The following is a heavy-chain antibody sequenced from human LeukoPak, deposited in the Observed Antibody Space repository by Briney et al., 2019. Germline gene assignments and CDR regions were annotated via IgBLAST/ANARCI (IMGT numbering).Heavy chain of an antibody. Sequence: ARGSLRLSCAASGFTFSKYWMLWVRQAPGKGLESVSRINTYSIVTTYADSVKGRFTVSRDNADNTMFLQMNSVRDEDTAGYYCATKQWLAPPPDSWGQGTPVSVSS. CDR1: GFTFSKYW. V-gene: IGHV3-74*01. J-gene: IGHJ4*02. D-gene: IGHD6-19*01. CDR2: INTYSIVT. CDR3: ATKQWLAPPPDS.